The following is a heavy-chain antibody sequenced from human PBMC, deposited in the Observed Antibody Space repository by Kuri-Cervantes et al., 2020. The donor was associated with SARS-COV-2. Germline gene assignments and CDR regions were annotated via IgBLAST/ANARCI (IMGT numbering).Heavy chain of an antibody. Sequence: GGSLETSCKGSGYSFTSYWIGWVRQMPGKGLEWMGIIYPGDSDTRDSPSFQGQVNISADNSISTAYLQWSSLKAWDTAMFYWARYSSRRSYYMDVGGKGTTVTVSS. D-gene: IGHD6-13*01. CDR2: IYPGDSDT. V-gene: IGHV5-51*01. J-gene: IGHJ6*03. CDR3: ARYSSRRSYYMDV. CDR1: GYSFTSYW.